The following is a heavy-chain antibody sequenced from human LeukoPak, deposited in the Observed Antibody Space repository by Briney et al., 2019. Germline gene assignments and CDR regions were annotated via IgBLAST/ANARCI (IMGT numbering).Heavy chain of an antibody. J-gene: IGHJ6*02. CDR1: GGSISSYY. D-gene: IGHD2-2*01. CDR2: IYYSGST. V-gene: IGHV4-59*08. CDR3: ARLPLTCSSTSCNQYYYYGMDV. Sequence: SETLSLTCTVSGGSISSYYWTWIRQPPGKGLEWIGYIYYSGSTNYNPSLKSRVTISVDTSKNQFSLKLSSVTAADTAVYYCARLPLTCSSTSCNQYYYYGMDVWGQGTTVTVSS.